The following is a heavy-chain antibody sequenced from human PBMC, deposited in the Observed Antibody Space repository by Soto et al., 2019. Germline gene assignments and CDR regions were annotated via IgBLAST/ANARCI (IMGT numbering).Heavy chain of an antibody. J-gene: IGHJ5*01. CDR3: ARASPVICGGDPCYRLDSSFDS. D-gene: IGHD2-21*02. V-gene: IGHV1-69*01. CDR1: GATFSTTG. Sequence: QVQLVQSGAEVRKPGSSLRVSCKSSGATFSTTGISWVRQAPGQGLEWMGGIIPLCGTPKYARKFQGRVSITADESTNTVYMELNRVRPVDAAVYYCARASPVICGGDPCYRLDSSFDSWGQGSLVIVSS. CDR2: IIPLCGTP.